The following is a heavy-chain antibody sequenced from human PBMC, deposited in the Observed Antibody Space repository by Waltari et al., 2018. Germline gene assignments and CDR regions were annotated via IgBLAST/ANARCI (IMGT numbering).Heavy chain of an antibody. CDR1: GGSISSYY. V-gene: IGHV4-4*09. D-gene: IGHD6-19*01. Sequence: QVQLQESGPGLVKPSETLSLTCTVSGGSISSYYWSWLRQPPGKGLEWIGYIYTSGSTNYNPSLKSRVTISVDTSKNQFSLKLSSVTAADTAVYYCARTIAVAGVNWFDPWGQGTLVTVSS. J-gene: IGHJ5*02. CDR2: IYTSGST. CDR3: ARTIAVAGVNWFDP.